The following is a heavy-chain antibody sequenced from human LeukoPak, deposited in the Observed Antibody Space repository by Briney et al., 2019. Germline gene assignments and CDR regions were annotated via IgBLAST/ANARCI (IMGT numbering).Heavy chain of an antibody. CDR1: GGSISNYY. J-gene: IGHJ6*02. CDR3: VRAGTYGVRAVISPDV. D-gene: IGHD3-10*01. Sequence: PSETLSLTCSVSGGSISNYYWSWIRQSAGKGLEWVGRFYPSGNTMYNPSLTSRVTMSVDTSQNQFSLNLTSVTAADTAVYYCVRAGTYGVRAVISPDVWGQGTTVTVSS. V-gene: IGHV4-4*07. CDR2: FYPSGNT.